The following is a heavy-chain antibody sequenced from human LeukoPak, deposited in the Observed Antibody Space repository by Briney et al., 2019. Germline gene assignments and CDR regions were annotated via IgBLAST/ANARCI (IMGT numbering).Heavy chain of an antibody. CDR2: ISSSFSHI. V-gene: IGHV3-21*01. Sequence: PGGSLRLSCAASGFPFSSYSMNWVRQAPGKGLECVSSISSSFSHIYYADSVKGRFTISRDNAKNSLYLHMNSLRAEDTAVYYCARDLVYCSGASCYQRGFDYWGQGSLVTVSS. D-gene: IGHD2-15*01. CDR1: GFPFSSYS. J-gene: IGHJ4*02. CDR3: ARDLVYCSGASCYQRGFDY.